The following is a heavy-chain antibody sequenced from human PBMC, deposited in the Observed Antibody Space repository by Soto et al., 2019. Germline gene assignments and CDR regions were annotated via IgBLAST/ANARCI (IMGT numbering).Heavy chain of an antibody. D-gene: IGHD5-12*01. CDR2: IKDGGVT. V-gene: IGHV4-34*01. Sequence: QVQLQQWGAGLWKPSETLSLTCAVNGGSLTGYYWSRIRQPPGKGLEWIGEIKDGGVTNYSPSLKSRVTMSADTSKNQSSLNLNSVTAADTAVYYCARGQEGVVATHWDQGTLVTVSS. CDR1: GGSLTGYY. J-gene: IGHJ1*01. CDR3: ARGQEGVVATH.